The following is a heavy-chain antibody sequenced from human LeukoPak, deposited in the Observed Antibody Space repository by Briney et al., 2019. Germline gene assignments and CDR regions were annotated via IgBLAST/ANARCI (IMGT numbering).Heavy chain of an antibody. J-gene: IGHJ4*02. V-gene: IGHV3-49*04. CDR2: IRSKAYGGTT. CDR1: GYTFGDYA. D-gene: IGHD5-18*01. CDR3: TRDRTGYSYGYGSTSAFDY. Sequence: GGSLRLSCTASGYTFGDYAMSWVRQAPEKGLEWVCFIRSKAYGGTTEYAASVKGRFTISRDDSKSIAYLQMNSLKTEDTAVYYCTRDRTGYSYGYGSTSAFDYWGQGTLVTVSS.